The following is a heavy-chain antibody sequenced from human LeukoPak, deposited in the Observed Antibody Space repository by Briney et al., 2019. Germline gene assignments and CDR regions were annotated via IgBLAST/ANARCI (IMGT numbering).Heavy chain of an antibody. CDR1: GYTFTSYD. V-gene: IGHV1-8*01. CDR3: ARGPLFHLYSSSWYGNFDY. CDR2: MNPNSGNT. D-gene: IGHD6-13*01. Sequence: GASVKVSCKASGYTFTSYDINWVRQATGQGLEWMGWMNPNSGNTGYAQKFQGRVTMTRNTSISTAYMELSSLRSEDTAVYYCARGPLFHLYSSSWYGNFDYWGQGTLVTVSS. J-gene: IGHJ4*02.